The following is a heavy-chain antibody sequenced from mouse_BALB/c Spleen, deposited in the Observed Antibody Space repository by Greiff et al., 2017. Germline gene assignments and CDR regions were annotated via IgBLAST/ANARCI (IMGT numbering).Heavy chain of an antibody. CDR3: ARGLHYYCYYYYAMDD. CDR1: GFTFSSYA. V-gene: IGHV5-6-5*01. J-gene: IGHJ4*01. D-gene: IGHD1-2*01. CDR2: ISSGGST. Sequence: EVKVVESGGGLVKPGGSLKLSCAASGFTFSSYAMSWVRQTPEKRLEWVASISSGGSTYYLDSVKGRFTISRDNARNILYLQMSSMRSEDTAMYYCARGLHYYCYYYYAMDDWGQGTSVTVSS.